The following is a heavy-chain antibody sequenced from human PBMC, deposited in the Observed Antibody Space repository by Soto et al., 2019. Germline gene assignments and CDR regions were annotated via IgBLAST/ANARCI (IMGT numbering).Heavy chain of an antibody. CDR1: GYTFTSYG. V-gene: IGHV1-18*01. Sequence: QVQLVQSGAEGKKPGASVKVSCKASGYTFTSYGLSWVRQAPGQGLEGMGWISAYNRNTNYAQKLQGRVTMTTDTSTSTAYMELRSLRSADTAVYYCARVIASAADFDYWGQGTLVTVSS. D-gene: IGHD6-13*01. J-gene: IGHJ4*02. CDR3: ARVIASAADFDY. CDR2: ISAYNRNT.